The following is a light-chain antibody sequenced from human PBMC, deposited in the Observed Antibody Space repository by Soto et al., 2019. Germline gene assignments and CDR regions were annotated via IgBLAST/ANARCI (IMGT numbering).Light chain of an antibody. CDR3: QQYGRSPGLFT. J-gene: IGKJ3*01. CDR1: QSVSSSY. CDR2: GAS. Sequence: EMGLTQSPGTLSLSPGERATLSCRTSQSVSSSYLAWYQQKPGQAPRLLIYGASSRATGIPDRFSGSGSGTDFTLTISRLESEAFAVYDCQQYGRSPGLFTCGPGTKVEIK. V-gene: IGKV3-20*01.